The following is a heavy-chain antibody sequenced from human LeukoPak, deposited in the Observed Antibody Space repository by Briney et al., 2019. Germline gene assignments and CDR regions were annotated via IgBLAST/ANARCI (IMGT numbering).Heavy chain of an antibody. CDR2: MNPDGSQT. CDR3: ARDLGYGALDP. D-gene: IGHD4-17*01. J-gene: IGHJ5*02. V-gene: IGHV3-7*01. Sequence: GGSLRLCCAASGFTFTNYWMNWVCQAPGKGLEWVALMNPDGSQTVYVDSVKGRFTISRDNAENSLYLQMNSLRAEDTAVYYCARDLGYGALDPWGQGTLVTVPS. CDR1: GFTFTNYW.